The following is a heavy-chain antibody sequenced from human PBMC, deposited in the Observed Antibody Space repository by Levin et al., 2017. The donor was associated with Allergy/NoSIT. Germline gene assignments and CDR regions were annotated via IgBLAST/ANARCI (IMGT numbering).Heavy chain of an antibody. V-gene: IGHV5-10-1*01. CDR3: ARTAYSSGWSLDY. J-gene: IGHJ4*02. CDR2: IDPSDSYT. Sequence: KVSCKGSGYSFSSYWISWVRQMPGKGLEWMGRIDPSDSYTTYSPSFQGDVTMSVDKSITTAYLQWSSLKASDTAMFYCARTAYSSGWSLDYWGLGTLVTVSS. D-gene: IGHD6-19*01. CDR1: GYSFSSYW.